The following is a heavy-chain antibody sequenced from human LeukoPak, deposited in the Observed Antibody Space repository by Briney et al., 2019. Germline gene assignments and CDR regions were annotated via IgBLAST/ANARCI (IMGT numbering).Heavy chain of an antibody. V-gene: IGHV4-38-2*02. CDR2: IYHSGST. CDR1: GSSISSSYY. CDR3: ARGRRDSSGYYSFY. Sequence: PSETLSLTCTVSGSSISSSYYWGWIRQPPGKGLEWIGSIYHSGSTYYNPSLKSRVTISVDTSKNQFSLKLSSVTAADTAVYYCARGRRDSSGYYSFYWGQGTLVTVSS. D-gene: IGHD3-22*01. J-gene: IGHJ4*02.